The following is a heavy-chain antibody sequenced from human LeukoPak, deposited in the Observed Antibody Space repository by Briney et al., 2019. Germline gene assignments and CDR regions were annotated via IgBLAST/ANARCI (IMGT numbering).Heavy chain of an antibody. J-gene: IGHJ3*02. V-gene: IGHV4-59*01. CDR3: YGRYYDSSGYYYVDAFDI. CDR1: GGSISSYY. CDR2: IYYSGST. Sequence: PSETLSLTCTVSGGSISSYYWSWIRQPPGKGLEWIGYIYYSGSTNYNPSLKSRVTISVDTSKNQFSLKLSSVTAADTAVYYCYGRYYDSSGYYYVDAFDIWGQRTMVTVSS. D-gene: IGHD3-22*01.